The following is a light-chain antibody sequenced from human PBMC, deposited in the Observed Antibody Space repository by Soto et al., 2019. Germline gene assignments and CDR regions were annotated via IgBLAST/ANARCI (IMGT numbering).Light chain of an antibody. CDR2: EVS. CDR1: SSDVGGYNY. V-gene: IGLV2-14*01. CDR3: SSYTSNSTVV. Sequence: QSALTQPASVSGSPGQSITISCTGTSSDVGGYNYVSWYQQHPGKAPKLMIYEVSNRPSGVSNRFSGSKSGNTASLTISGLQAEDEADCYCSSYTSNSTVVFGGGTKVTVL. J-gene: IGLJ2*01.